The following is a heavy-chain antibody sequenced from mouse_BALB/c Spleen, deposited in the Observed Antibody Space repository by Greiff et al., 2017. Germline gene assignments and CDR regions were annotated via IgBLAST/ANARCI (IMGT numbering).Heavy chain of an antibody. CDR2: ISSGGST. D-gene: IGHD2-4*01. V-gene: IGHV5-6-5*01. CDR1: GFTFSSYA. CDR3: AREGISAY. J-gene: IGHJ3*01. Sequence: EVKLVESGGGLVKPGGSLKLSCAASGFTFSSYAMSWVRQTPEKRLEWVASISSGGSTYYPDSVKGRFTISRDNARNILYLQMSSLRSEDTAMYYCAREGISAYWGQGTLVTVSA.